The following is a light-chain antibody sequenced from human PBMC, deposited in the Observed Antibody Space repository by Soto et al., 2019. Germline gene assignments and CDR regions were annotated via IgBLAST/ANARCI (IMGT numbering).Light chain of an antibody. CDR1: QSISSW. CDR2: DAS. CDR3: QQYNSYTGT. V-gene: IGKV1-5*01. Sequence: DIQMTQSPSTLSASVGDRVTITCRASQSISSWLAWYQQKPGKAPKLLIYDASSLESGVPSRFSGSGSWTEFTLTIRALQLDDFATNSCQQYNSYTGTFDQGTKVDIK. J-gene: IGKJ1*01.